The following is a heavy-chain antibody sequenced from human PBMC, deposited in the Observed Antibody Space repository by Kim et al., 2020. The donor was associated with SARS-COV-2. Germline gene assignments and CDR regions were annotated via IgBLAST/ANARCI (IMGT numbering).Heavy chain of an antibody. CDR3: AKDGSGERNCYYGMDV. Sequence: SVKGRFTISRDNTKNTLYLQMNSLRDDDTAVYYCAKDGSGERNCYYGMDVWGQGTTVTVAS. D-gene: IGHD7-27*01. V-gene: IGHV3-23*01. J-gene: IGHJ6*02.